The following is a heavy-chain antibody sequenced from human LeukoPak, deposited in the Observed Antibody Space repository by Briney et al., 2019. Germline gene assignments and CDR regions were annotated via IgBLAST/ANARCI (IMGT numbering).Heavy chain of an antibody. D-gene: IGHD2/OR15-2a*01. V-gene: IGHV4-59*01. CDR2: IYYSGST. CDR1: GGSISSYY. J-gene: IGHJ6*03. CDR3: GISAGGYYYYYMDV. Sequence: SETLSLTCTVSGGSISSYYWSWIRQPPGKGLEWIGYIYYSGSTNYNPSLKSRVTISVDTSKNQFSLKLSAVTAADTALYYWGISAGGYYYYYMDVWGEGTTVTVSS.